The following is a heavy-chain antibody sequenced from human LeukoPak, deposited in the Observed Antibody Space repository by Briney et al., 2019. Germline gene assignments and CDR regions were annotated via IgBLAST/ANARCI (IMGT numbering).Heavy chain of an antibody. CDR2: ISWNSGSI. Sequence: GRSLRLSCAASGFTFDDYAMHWVRQAPGKGLEWVSGISWNSGSIGYADSVKGRFTISRDNAKNSLYLQMNSLRAEDTAVYYCARDSSEHDRYDSSGYYYFDYWGQGTLVTVSS. V-gene: IGHV3-9*01. CDR1: GFTFDDYA. D-gene: IGHD3-22*01. J-gene: IGHJ4*02. CDR3: ARDSSEHDRYDSSGYYYFDY.